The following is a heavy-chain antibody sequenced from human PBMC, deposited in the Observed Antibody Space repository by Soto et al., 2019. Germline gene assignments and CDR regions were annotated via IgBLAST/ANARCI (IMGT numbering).Heavy chain of an antibody. CDR1: GYTSINYC. CDR2: INPSGDDI. Sequence: QVQLVQSGAEVKKPGASVHLSCKASGYTSINYCMYWVRQAPGQGLEWMGRINPSGDDITYAQNFQGRVTMTRDTSTSSFSMELSSLRSEDTAVYYCVSDGTATYTRFDYWGQGTLVTVSS. V-gene: IGHV1-46*03. D-gene: IGHD3-16*01. CDR3: VSDGTATYTRFDY. J-gene: IGHJ4*02.